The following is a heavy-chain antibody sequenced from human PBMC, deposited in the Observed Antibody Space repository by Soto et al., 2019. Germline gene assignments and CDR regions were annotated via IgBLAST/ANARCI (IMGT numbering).Heavy chain of an antibody. Sequence: GGSPRLSCAASGFTVCDYYMSWIRQDPGKGLEWVSYISSSGSTIYYADSVKGRFTISRDNAKNSLYLQMNSLRAEDTAVYYCATSGMEFYYDSSGDFDYWGQGTLGTVSS. D-gene: IGHD3-22*01. CDR3: ATSGMEFYYDSSGDFDY. CDR2: ISSSGSTI. V-gene: IGHV3-11*01. CDR1: GFTVCDYY. J-gene: IGHJ4*02.